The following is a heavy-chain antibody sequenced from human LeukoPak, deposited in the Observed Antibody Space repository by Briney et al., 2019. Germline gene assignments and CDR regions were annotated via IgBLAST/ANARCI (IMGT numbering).Heavy chain of an antibody. CDR3: AKDAEWLHTQSWFDP. V-gene: IGHV3-30*02. CDR1: GFTFSSYG. D-gene: IGHD3-3*01. Sequence: GGSLRLSCAASGFTFSSYGMHWVRQAPGKGLEWVAFIRYDGSNKYYADSVKGRFTISRDNSKNTLYLQMNSLRAEDTAVYYCAKDAEWLHTQSWFDPWGQGTLVTVSS. CDR2: IRYDGSNK. J-gene: IGHJ5*02.